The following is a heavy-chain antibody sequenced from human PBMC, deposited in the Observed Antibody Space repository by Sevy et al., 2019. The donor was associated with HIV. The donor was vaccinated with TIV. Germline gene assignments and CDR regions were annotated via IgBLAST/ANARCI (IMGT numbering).Heavy chain of an antibody. CDR2: INPNSGGT. Sequence: ASVKVSCKASGYTFTGYYMHWVRQAPGQGLEWMGRINPNSGGTNYAQKFQGRVTMTRDTSISTAYMELSRLRSDDTAVYYCARGTGDYNWNPNHYGMDVWGQGTTVTVSS. D-gene: IGHD1-20*01. V-gene: IGHV1-2*06. CDR1: GYTFTGYY. CDR3: ARGTGDYNWNPNHYGMDV. J-gene: IGHJ6*02.